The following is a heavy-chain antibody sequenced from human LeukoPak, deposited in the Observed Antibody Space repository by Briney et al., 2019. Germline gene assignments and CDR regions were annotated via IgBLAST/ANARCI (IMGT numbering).Heavy chain of an antibody. CDR2: IEQDGSEK. D-gene: IGHD3-9*01. V-gene: IGHV3-7*03. CDR3: ARAFQGTGYDILTGYLDYYYYYYMDV. CDR1: GFTFSSYW. J-gene: IGHJ6*03. Sequence: GGSLRLSCAASGFTFSSYWMSWVRQAPGKGLEWVANIEQDGSEKYYVDSVKGRFTISKDNAKNSLYLQMNSLRAEDTAVYYCARAFQGTGYDILTGYLDYYYYYYMDVWGKGTTVTISS.